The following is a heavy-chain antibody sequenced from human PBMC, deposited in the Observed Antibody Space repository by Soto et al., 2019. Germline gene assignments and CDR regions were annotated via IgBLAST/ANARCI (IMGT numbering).Heavy chain of an antibody. V-gene: IGHV3-23*01. J-gene: IGHJ4*02. CDR2: ISGSGGST. D-gene: IGHD3-22*01. CDR3: ARDWLGRGYYDSSGSDY. CDR1: GFTFSSYA. Sequence: EVQLLESGGGLVQPGGSLRLSCAASGFTFSSYAMSWVRQAPGKGLEWVSAISGSGGSTYYADSVKGRFTISRDNSKNTLYLQMNSLRAEDTAVYYCARDWLGRGYYDSSGSDYWGQGTLVTVSS.